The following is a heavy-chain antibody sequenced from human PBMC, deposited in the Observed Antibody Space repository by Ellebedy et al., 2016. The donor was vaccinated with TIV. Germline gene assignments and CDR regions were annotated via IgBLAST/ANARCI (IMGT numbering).Heavy chain of an antibody. CDR2: IYYSGIT. V-gene: IGHV4-59*08. Sequence: MPSETLSLTCTVSGGSISGYYWGWIRQPPGKGLEWIGYIYYSGITDYNPSLKSRVTISVDTSKNQFSLKLSSVTAADTAVYYCARQYNYGTSGYYVDYWGQGTLLTVSS. D-gene: IGHD3-22*01. CDR3: ARQYNYGTSGYYVDY. J-gene: IGHJ4*02. CDR1: GGSISGYY.